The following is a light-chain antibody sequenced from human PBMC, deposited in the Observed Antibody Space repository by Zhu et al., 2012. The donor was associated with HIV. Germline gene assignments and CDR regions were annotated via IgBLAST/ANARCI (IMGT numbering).Light chain of an antibody. CDR3: QQYGSSQYT. J-gene: IGKJ2*01. V-gene: IGKV3-20*01. CDR2: GAS. Sequence: EIVLTQSPGTLSLSPGERATLSCRASQSVSSSYLAWYQQKPGQAPRPLIYGASSRATGIPDRFSGSGSGTDFTLTIIRLEPEDFAVYYCQQYGSSQYTFGQGTKLEIK. CDR1: QSVSSSY.